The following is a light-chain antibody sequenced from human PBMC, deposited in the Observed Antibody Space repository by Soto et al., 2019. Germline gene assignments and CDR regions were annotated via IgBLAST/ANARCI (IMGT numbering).Light chain of an antibody. CDR3: SSHAGSNNWGV. V-gene: IGLV2-8*01. J-gene: IGLJ2*01. CDR2: EVS. Sequence: QSALTQPPSASGSPGQSVTISCTGTSSDVGGYNYVSWYQQHPGKAPKLMIYEVSKRPSGVPDRFSGSKSGNTASLTVSGLQAEDEDDDYCSSHAGSNNWGVFGGGTKLTVL. CDR1: SSDVGGYNY.